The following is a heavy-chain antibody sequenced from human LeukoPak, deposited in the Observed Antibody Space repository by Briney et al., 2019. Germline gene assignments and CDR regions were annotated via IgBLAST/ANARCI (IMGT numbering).Heavy chain of an antibody. Sequence: SETLSLTCTVSGGSISSYYWSWIRQPPGQGLEWIGYIYYSGSTNYNPSLTSRVTISVDTSKNQFSLKLSSVTAADTAVYYCARVFGNYDYAFDIWGQGTMVTVSS. CDR1: GGSISSYY. D-gene: IGHD3-22*01. J-gene: IGHJ3*02. V-gene: IGHV4-59*01. CDR3: ARVFGNYDYAFDI. CDR2: IYYSGST.